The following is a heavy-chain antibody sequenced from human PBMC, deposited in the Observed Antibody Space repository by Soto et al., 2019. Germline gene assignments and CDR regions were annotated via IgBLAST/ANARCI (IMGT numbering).Heavy chain of an antibody. J-gene: IGHJ4*02. CDR2: INGRGDTT. D-gene: IGHD2-8*01. V-gene: IGHV3-23*01. CDR1: GFTFSNYV. CDR3: AKRTWSLNMFDY. Sequence: EVQLWASGGGLVQPGGSLRLSCVASGFTFSNYVMTWVRQAPGKGPEWVSVINGRGDTTYYSDSVKGRFTISRDNSKNMVSLPMNGLRAEDTAVYYCAKRTWSLNMFDYWGQGTLVTVA.